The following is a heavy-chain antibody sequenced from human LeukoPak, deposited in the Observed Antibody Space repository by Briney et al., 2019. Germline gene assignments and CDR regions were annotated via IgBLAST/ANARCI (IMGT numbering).Heavy chain of an antibody. Sequence: GGSLRLSRAVSGFTFSDYYMSWIRQAPGKGLEWVSYISNTGSTIYYADSVKGRFTISRDNAKNSLNLQMNSLRAEDTAVYYCARADSSGYYLVGGFDIWGQGTMVTVSS. CDR1: GFTFSDYY. D-gene: IGHD3-22*01. J-gene: IGHJ3*02. CDR2: ISNTGSTI. CDR3: ARADSSGYYLVGGFDI. V-gene: IGHV3-11*04.